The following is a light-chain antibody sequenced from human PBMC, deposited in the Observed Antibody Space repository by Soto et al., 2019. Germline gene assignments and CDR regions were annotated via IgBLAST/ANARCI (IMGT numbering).Light chain of an antibody. V-gene: IGKV1D-13*01. CDR3: QQFNEYLLT. CDR1: QVIRSA. J-gene: IGKJ4*01. CDR2: SVS. Sequence: AIQLTQSPSSLSASVGDRVTITCRASQVIRSALAWYQQKPGKAPDLLIYSVSRLQSGVPSRFSGRGSGTDFTLTISSLQPEDSATYYLQQFNEYLLTFGGGTKVEIK.